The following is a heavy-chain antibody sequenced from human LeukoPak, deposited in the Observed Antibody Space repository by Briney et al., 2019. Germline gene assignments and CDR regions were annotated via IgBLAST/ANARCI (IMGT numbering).Heavy chain of an antibody. CDR2: IYPGDSDT. CDR1: GYSFTSYW. CDR3: ARVLVSSYYDILTGYYSGSFAPEFYAFDI. J-gene: IGHJ3*02. D-gene: IGHD3-9*01. V-gene: IGHV5-51*01. Sequence: GESLKISCKGSGYSFTSYWIGWVRQMPGKGLEWMGIIYPGDSDTRYSPSFQGQVTISADKSISTAYLQWSSLKASDTAMYYCARVLVSSYYDILTGYYSGSFAPEFYAFDIWGQGTMVTVSS.